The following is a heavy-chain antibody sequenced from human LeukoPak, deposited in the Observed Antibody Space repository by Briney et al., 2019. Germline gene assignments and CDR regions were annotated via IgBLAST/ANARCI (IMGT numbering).Heavy chain of an antibody. CDR3: ARDHATTDAFDI. CDR2: IYYSGST. V-gene: IGHV4-59*01. CDR1: GGSISSYY. Sequence: SETLSLTCTVSGGSISSYYWSWIRQPPGKGLEWIGYIYYSGSTNYNPSLKSRVTISVDTSKNQFSLKLSSLTAADTAVYYCARDHATTDAFDIWGQGTMVTVSS. J-gene: IGHJ3*02. D-gene: IGHD4-11*01.